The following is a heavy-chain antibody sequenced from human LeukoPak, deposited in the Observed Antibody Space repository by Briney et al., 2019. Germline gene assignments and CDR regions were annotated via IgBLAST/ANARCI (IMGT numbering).Heavy chain of an antibody. CDR1: GFTFTNYW. Sequence: PGGSLRLSCAASGFTFTNYWMSWVRQAPGKGLEWVANIKQGGSEKYYVDSVKGRFTISRDNAKNSLYLQMNSLRAEDTAVYYCARGEQQLVDYYYGMDVWGQGTTVTVSS. V-gene: IGHV3-7*01. J-gene: IGHJ6*02. CDR3: ARGEQQLVDYYYGMDV. D-gene: IGHD6-13*01. CDR2: IKQGGSEK.